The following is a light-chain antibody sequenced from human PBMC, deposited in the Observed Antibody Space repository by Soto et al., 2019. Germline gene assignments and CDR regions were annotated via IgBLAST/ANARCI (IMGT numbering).Light chain of an antibody. CDR3: QQYGSSPPWT. J-gene: IGKJ1*01. Sequence: EIVLTQSPCTLSLSPGERATLSCMAIQSVSSSYLAWYQQKPGQAPRLLIYGASSRATGIPDRFSGSGSGTDFTLTISRLEPEDFAVYYCQQYGSSPPWTFGQGTKVDI. CDR2: GAS. V-gene: IGKV3-20*01. CDR1: QSVSSSY.